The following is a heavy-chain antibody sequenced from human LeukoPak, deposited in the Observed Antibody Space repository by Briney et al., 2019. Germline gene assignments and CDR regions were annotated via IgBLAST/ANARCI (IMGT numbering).Heavy chain of an antibody. CDR3: AREGGSGSYSGSRFDP. Sequence: GGSLRLSCAASGFTFSSYAMSWVRQAPGKGLEWVSAIRGSGDRTHYADSVKGRFTISRDNAKNSLYLQMNSLRAEDTAVYYCAREGGSGSYSGSRFDPWGQGTLVTVSS. CDR1: GFTFSSYA. J-gene: IGHJ5*02. CDR2: IRGSGDRT. D-gene: IGHD3-10*01. V-gene: IGHV3-23*01.